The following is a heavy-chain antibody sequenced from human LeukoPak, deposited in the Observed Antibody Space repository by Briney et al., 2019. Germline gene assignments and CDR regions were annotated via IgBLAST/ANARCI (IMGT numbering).Heavy chain of an antibody. CDR2: ITTITGDT. V-gene: IGHV3-23*01. D-gene: IGHD3-9*01. CDR1: GFTFSSYD. J-gene: IGHJ2*01. CDR3: AKAINTYWYFDL. Sequence: PGGSLRLSCTASGFTFSSYDMSWVRQAPGKGLEWVSSITTITGDTYYTDSVKGRFTIFRDNSKNTIYLQMNSLRAEDTALYYCAKAINTYWYFDLWGRGTLVTVSS.